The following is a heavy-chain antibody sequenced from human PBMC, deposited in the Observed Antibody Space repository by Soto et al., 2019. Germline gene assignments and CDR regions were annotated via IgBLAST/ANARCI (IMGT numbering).Heavy chain of an antibody. Sequence: EVQLVESGGGLVQPGGSLRLSCAASGFTFSSYWMSWVRQAPGKGLEWVANIKQDGSEKYYVDSVKGRFTISRDNAKNSLYLQMNSLRAEDTAVYYCATPKTVTLTGYCAYWGQGTLVTVSS. CDR2: IKQDGSEK. CDR1: GFTFSSYW. V-gene: IGHV3-7*01. J-gene: IGHJ4*02. D-gene: IGHD4-17*01. CDR3: ATPKTVTLTGYCAY.